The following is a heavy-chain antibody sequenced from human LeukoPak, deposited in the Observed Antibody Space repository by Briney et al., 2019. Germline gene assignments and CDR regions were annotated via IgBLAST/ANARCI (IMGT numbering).Heavy chain of an antibody. J-gene: IGHJ4*02. V-gene: IGHV1-69*04. CDR3: ARESGDDSSGYTFDY. D-gene: IGHD3-22*01. Sequence: SVKVSCKASGGTFSSYTISRVRQAPGQGLEWMGRIIPILGIANYAQKFQGRVTITADKSTSTAYMELSSLRSEDTAVYYCARESGDDSSGYTFDYWGQGTLVTVSS. CDR1: GGTFSSYT. CDR2: IIPILGIA.